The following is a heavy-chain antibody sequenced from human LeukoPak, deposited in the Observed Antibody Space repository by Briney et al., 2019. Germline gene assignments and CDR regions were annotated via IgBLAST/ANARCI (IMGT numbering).Heavy chain of an antibody. V-gene: IGHV4-34*01. D-gene: IGHD6-13*01. J-gene: IGHJ4*02. CDR3: ARSYVIAAAGTYGY. CDR1: GGSFSGYY. CDR2: INHSGST. Sequence: PSETLSLTCAVYGGSFSGYYWSWLRQPPGKGLEWIGEINHSGSTNYNPSLESRVTISVDTSKNQFSLKLSSVTAADTAVYYCARSYVIAAAGTYGYWGQGTLVTVSS.